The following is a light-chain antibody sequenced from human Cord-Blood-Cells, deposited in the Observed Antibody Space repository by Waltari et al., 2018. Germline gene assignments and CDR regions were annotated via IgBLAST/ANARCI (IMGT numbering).Light chain of an antibody. CDR1: SSDVGGYNY. CDR3: CSYAGSYTYVV. V-gene: IGLV2-11*01. Sequence: QSALTQPRSVSGSPGQSVTISCTGTSSDVGGYNYVSWYQQHPGKAPKLMIYDFSKRPSGVPDRFAGSKSANAASLTISVLQAEDEADYYCCSYAGSYTYVVFGGGTKLTVL. CDR2: DFS. J-gene: IGLJ2*01.